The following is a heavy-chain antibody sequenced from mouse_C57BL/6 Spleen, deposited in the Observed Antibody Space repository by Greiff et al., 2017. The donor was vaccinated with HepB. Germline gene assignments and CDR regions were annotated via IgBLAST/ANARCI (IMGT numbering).Heavy chain of an antibody. V-gene: IGHV1-15*01. CDR3: TSQGNYCGSSSGYFDG. J-gene: IGHJ1*03. CDR2: IDPETGGT. CDR1: GYTFTDYE. D-gene: IGHD1-1*01. Sequence: QVQLKESGAELVRPGASVTLSCKASGYTFTDYEMHWVKQTPVHGLEWIGAIDPETGGTAYNQKFKGKAILTADKSSSTAYMELRSLTSEDSAVYYSTSQGNYCGSSSGYFDGWGTGTTVTVAS.